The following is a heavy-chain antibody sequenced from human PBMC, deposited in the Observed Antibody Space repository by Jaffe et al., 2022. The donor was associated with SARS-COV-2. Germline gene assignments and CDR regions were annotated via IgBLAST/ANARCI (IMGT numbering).Heavy chain of an antibody. Sequence: EVQLQESGGGLVQPGGSLRLSCAASGFTFSNYVMSWVRQAPGKGLEWVSGISGSGGSTYYADSVRGRFTISRDNSKNTLYVQMNSLRAEDTAVYYCASRSGGADYWGQGTLVTVSS. CDR3: ASRSGGADY. J-gene: IGHJ4*02. CDR2: ISGSGGST. D-gene: IGHD6-19*01. V-gene: IGHV3-23*01. CDR1: GFTFSNYV.